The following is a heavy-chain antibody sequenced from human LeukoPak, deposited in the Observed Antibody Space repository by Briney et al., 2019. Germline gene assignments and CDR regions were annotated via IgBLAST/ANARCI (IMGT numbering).Heavy chain of an antibody. D-gene: IGHD5-18*01. V-gene: IGHV3-23*01. J-gene: IGHJ4*02. CDR3: ARKVAVAMDLDY. CDR1: GFTFSSYS. CDR2: ITGAGSST. Sequence: GGSLRLSCAASGFTFSSYSMNWVRQAPGKGLEWVSSITGAGSSTKYADSVSGRFTISRDNSKNTLSLQMTGLRAEDTAVYYCARKVAVAMDLDYWGQGTLVTVSS.